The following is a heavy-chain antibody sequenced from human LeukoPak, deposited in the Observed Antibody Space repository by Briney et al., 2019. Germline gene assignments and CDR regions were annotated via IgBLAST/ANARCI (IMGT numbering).Heavy chain of an antibody. CDR3: AKGTMARGFDY. Sequence: GGSLRLSCAVSGFTFSSYAMNWVRQAPGKGLEWVSTISGTGGSTYYADSVKGRFTISRDNSKNTLYLQMNSLRAEDTAVYYCAKGTMARGFDYWGQGTLVTVSS. D-gene: IGHD3-10*01. J-gene: IGHJ4*02. V-gene: IGHV3-23*01. CDR1: GFTFSSYA. CDR2: ISGTGGST.